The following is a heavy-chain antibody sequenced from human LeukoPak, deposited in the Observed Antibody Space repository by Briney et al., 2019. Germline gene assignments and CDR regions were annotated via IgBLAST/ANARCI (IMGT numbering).Heavy chain of an antibody. CDR1: GYTFTDYF. J-gene: IGHJ4*02. D-gene: IGHD1-1*01. V-gene: IGHV1/OR15-3*01. CDR3: ARGLGTNGREEY. Sequence: ASVKVSCKASGYTFTDYFMNWMRQAPGQRLEWMGWINAGNGNTKYSQKLQGRVTITRDTSSSTAYMQLSSLRSEDTAVYYCARGLGTNGREEYWGQGTLVTVSS. CDR2: INAGNGNT.